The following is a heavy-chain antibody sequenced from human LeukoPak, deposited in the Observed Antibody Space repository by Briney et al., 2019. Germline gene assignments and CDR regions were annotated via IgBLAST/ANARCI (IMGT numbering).Heavy chain of an antibody. CDR2: IRSKAYGGTT. CDR3: TRGYSYDPFDY. D-gene: IGHD5-18*01. V-gene: IGHV3-49*04. Sequence: GGSLRLSCTASGFTFGDYAMSWVRQAPGKGLEWVGFIRSKAYGGTTEYAASVKGRFTISRDDSNSIAYLQMNSLKTEDTAVYYCTRGYSYDPFDYWGQGTLVTVSS. J-gene: IGHJ4*02. CDR1: GFTFGDYA.